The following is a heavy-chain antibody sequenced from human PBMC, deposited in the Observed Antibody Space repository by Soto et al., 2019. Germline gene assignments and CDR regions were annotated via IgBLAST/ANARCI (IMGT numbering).Heavy chain of an antibody. CDR1: GYTFTSYA. CDR3: ARRDTYYDILTGYPIGYYYYYGMDV. V-gene: IGHV1-3*01. D-gene: IGHD3-9*01. J-gene: IGHJ6*02. Sequence: ASVKVSCKASGYTFTSYAMHWVRQAPGQRLEWMGWINAIIGKTKYAQKFQGRVTITADESTSTAYMELSSLRSEDTAVYYCARRDTYYDILTGYPIGYYYYYGMDVWGQGTTVTVSS. CDR2: INAIIGKT.